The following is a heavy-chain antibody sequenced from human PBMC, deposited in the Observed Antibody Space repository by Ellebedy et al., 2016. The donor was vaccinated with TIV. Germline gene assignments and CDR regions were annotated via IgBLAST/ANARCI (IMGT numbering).Heavy chain of an antibody. CDR3: ARGGIGVGADS. J-gene: IGHJ4*02. V-gene: IGHV4-59*08. D-gene: IGHD1-26*01. CDR2: IFYSETT. Sequence: SETLSLTCIVSGGSFSNYYWNWIRQPPGKGLEWIGHIFYSETTNYNPSLRSRFTISSDTSTNQFSLKLTPATAADTAVYYCARGGIGVGADSWGQGTLVTVSS. CDR1: GGSFSNYY.